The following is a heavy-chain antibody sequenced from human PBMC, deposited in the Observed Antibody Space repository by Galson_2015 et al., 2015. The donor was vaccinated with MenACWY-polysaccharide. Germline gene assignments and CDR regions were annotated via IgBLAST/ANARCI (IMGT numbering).Heavy chain of an antibody. CDR3: ARERWVRGVFFDQ. Sequence: SLRLSCAASGFTFSNFWMSWVRQALGQELEWVASIKQDGSEKYLVDSVKGRFTISRDNAEHSLFLQMNSLRAEDTAVYYCARERWVRGVFFDQWGQGTLVTVSS. J-gene: IGHJ4*02. D-gene: IGHD3-10*01. CDR1: GFTFSNFW. V-gene: IGHV3-7*01. CDR2: IKQDGSEK.